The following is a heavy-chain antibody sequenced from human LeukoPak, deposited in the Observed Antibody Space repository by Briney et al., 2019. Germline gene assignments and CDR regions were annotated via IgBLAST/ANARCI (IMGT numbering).Heavy chain of an antibody. CDR3: ARHYGYLAD. J-gene: IGHJ4*02. CDR1: GFTFSSYS. D-gene: IGHD4-17*01. Sequence: GGSLRLSCAASGFTFSSYSMNWVRQAPGKGLEWVSYISSSSSSIYYADSVKGRFTISRDNAKNSLYLQMNSLRDKDMAVYYCARHYGYLADGGQGTLVTVSS. V-gene: IGHV3-48*02. CDR2: ISSSSSSI.